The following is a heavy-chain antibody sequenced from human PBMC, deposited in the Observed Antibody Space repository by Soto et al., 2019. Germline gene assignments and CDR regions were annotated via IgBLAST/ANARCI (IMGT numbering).Heavy chain of an antibody. Sequence: GASVKVSCKASGYTFTSYDINWVRQATGQGLEWMGWMNPNSGNTGYAQKFQGRVTMTRNTSISTAYMELSSLRSEDTAVYYCASSSIAARPVYYYYMDVWGKGTTVTVSS. CDR1: GYTFTSYD. V-gene: IGHV1-8*01. CDR3: ASSSIAARPVYYYYMDV. CDR2: MNPNSGNT. D-gene: IGHD6-6*01. J-gene: IGHJ6*03.